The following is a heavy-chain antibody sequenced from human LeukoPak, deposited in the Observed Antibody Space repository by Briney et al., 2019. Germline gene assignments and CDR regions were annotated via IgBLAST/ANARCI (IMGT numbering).Heavy chain of an antibody. CDR1: GGSISSSSYY. J-gene: IGHJ3*02. D-gene: IGHD1-26*01. CDR3: ARGCVTISIVGVHHAFDI. CDR2: IYYSGST. V-gene: IGHV4-39*07. Sequence: SETLSLTCTVSGGSISSSSYYWGWIRQPPGKGLEWIGSIYYSGSTYYNPSLKSRVTISVDTSKNQFSLKLSSVTAADTAVYYCARGCVTISIVGVHHAFDIWGQGTMVTVSS.